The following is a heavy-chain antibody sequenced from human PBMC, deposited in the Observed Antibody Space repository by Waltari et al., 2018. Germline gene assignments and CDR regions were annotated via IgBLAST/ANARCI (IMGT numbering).Heavy chain of an antibody. CDR1: GGSISSGSSY. CDR2: IYYNDNS. D-gene: IGHD2-2*01. J-gene: IGHJ4*02. Sequence: CTVSGGSISSGSSYWSWIRQPAGKGLEWIGYIYYNDNSNYNPSLKSRVTMSVDTTKNQFSLKLSSVTAADTAVYYCARYLRGSRQFYLESWGQGTLVTVSS. CDR3: ARYLRGSRQFYLES. V-gene: IGHV4-61*10.